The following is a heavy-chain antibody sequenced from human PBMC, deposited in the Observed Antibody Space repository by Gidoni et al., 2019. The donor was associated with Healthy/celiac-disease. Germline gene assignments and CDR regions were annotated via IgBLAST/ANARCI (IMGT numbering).Heavy chain of an antibody. CDR2: IYYRGST. D-gene: IGHD2-15*01. Sequence: QLQLQESGPGLVKPSETLSITCTVSGGSISSSSDYWGWIRQPPGKGLEWIGSIYYRGSTYYTPSLKSLVTISVDTSKNQFSLKLSSVTAADTAVYYCARRVVVVVAATEPDAFDIWGQGTMVTVSS. J-gene: IGHJ3*02. CDR1: GGSISSSSDY. CDR3: ARRVVVVVAATEPDAFDI. V-gene: IGHV4-39*01.